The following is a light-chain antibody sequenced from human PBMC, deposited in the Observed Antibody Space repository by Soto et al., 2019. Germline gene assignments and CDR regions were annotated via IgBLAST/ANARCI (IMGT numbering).Light chain of an antibody. CDR3: SSFRSSSTPVA. V-gene: IGLV2-14*03. J-gene: IGLJ2*01. Sequence: QSALTQPASVSGSPGQSITISCTGTSSDVGGYNYVSWYQQHPDKAPKLIIYDVSNRPSGVSNRFSGSKSGNMASLTISGLLAEDEADYYCSSFRSSSTPVAFGGGTQLTVL. CDR2: DVS. CDR1: SSDVGGYNY.